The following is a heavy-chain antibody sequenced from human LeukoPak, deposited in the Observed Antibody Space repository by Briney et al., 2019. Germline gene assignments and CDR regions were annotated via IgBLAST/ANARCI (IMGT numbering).Heavy chain of an antibody. J-gene: IGHJ4*02. CDR2: ISYDGSNK. CDR1: GFTFSSYG. Sequence: GGSLRLSCAASGFTFSSYGMHWVRQAPGKGLEWVAVISYDGSNKYYADSVKGRFTISRDNSKNTLYLQMNSLRAEDTAVYYCAKEATKPGIAAAAPDYWGQGTLVTVSS. D-gene: IGHD6-13*01. CDR3: AKEATKPGIAAAAPDY. V-gene: IGHV3-30*18.